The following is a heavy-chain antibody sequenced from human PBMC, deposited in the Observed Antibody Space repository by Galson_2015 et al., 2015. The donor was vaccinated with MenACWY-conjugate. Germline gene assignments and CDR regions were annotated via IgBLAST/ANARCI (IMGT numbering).Heavy chain of an antibody. CDR3: ARDLEVGATGEFGY. CDR1: GFTFSSYT. CDR2: ITSSSSYI. D-gene: IGHD4/OR15-4a*01. Sequence: SLRLSCAASGFTFSSYTMNWVRQAPGEGLEWVSSITSSSSYIYFADSVKGRFTISRDNAKNSLYLQMNSLRAEDTAVYYCARDLEVGATGEFGYWGQGTLVTVSS. J-gene: IGHJ4*02. V-gene: IGHV3-21*01.